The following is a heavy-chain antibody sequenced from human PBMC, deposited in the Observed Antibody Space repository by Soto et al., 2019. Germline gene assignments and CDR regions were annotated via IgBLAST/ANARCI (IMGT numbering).Heavy chain of an antibody. CDR3: TTVSPYDYIWGSYQY. J-gene: IGHJ4*02. D-gene: IGHD3-16*02. CDR1: GFTFINAW. CDR2: IKSKTDGGTT. V-gene: IGHV3-15*01. Sequence: PGGSLRLSCAASGFTFINAWMSWVRQAPWKGLEWVGRIKSKTDGGTTDYAAPVKGRFTISRDDSKNTLYLQMNSLKTEDTAVYYCTTVSPYDYIWGSYQYWGQGTLVTVS.